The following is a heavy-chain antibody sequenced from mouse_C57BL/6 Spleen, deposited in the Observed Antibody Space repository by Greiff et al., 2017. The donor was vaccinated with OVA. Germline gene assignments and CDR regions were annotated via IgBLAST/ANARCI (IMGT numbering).Heavy chain of an antibody. CDR1: GFTFSDFY. D-gene: IGHD4-1*01. CDR2: SRNKANDYTT. V-gene: IGHV7-1*01. Sequence: EVKLMESGGGLVQSGRSLRLSCATSGFTFSDFYMEWVRQAPGKGLEWIAASRNKANDYTTEYSASVKGRFIVSRDTSQSILYLQMNALRAEDTAIYYCARDATGNFDYWGQGTTLTVSS. J-gene: IGHJ2*01. CDR3: ARDATGNFDY.